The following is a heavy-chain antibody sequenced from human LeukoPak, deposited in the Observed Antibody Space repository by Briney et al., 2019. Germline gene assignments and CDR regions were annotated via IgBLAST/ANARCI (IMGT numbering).Heavy chain of an antibody. D-gene: IGHD3-3*01. J-gene: IGHJ4*02. Sequence: PSETLSLTCAVYGGSFIDYYWSWLRQPPGKGLEWIGEIEHSGSTTYNPSLKSRVTISVGTSKNQFSLKLNSVTAADTAVYYCARGFSHWGQGTLVTVSS. V-gene: IGHV4-34*01. CDR1: GGSFIDYY. CDR2: IEHSGST. CDR3: ARGFSH.